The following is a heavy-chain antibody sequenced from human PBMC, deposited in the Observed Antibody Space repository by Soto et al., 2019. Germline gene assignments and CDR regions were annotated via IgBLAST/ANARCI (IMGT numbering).Heavy chain of an antibody. D-gene: IGHD3-10*01. Sequence: GGSLRLSCAASGFTFSSYAMSWGRQAPGKGLEWVSAISGSGGSTYYADSVKGRFTISRDNSKNTLYLQMNSLRAEDTAVYYCAKDGSPRYYYGSGSSSRYFQHWGQGTLVTVSS. J-gene: IGHJ1*01. V-gene: IGHV3-23*01. CDR1: GFTFSSYA. CDR2: ISGSGGST. CDR3: AKDGSPRYYYGSGSSSRYFQH.